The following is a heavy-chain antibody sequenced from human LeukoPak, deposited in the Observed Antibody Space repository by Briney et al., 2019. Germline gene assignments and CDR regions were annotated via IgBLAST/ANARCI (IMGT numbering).Heavy chain of an antibody. J-gene: IGHJ4*02. D-gene: IGHD4-17*01. CDR2: SYYTGQT. CDR3: ARLRGDRTASLYY. V-gene: IGHV4-59*08. Sequence: PPETLFLTCTVSGDSISGFHWSWIRQAPGKGLECIGYSYYTGQTNYNPSLQSRVTISVDTSKNQFSLTLNSVTAADSAVYYCARLRGDRTASLYYWGQGTRVSVSS. CDR1: GDSISGFH.